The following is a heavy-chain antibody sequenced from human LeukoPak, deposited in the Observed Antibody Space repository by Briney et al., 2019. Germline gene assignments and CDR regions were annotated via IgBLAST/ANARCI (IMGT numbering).Heavy chain of an antibody. J-gene: IGHJ4*02. Sequence: GGSLRLSCAASGFTFSSYEMNWVRQAPGKGLEWVSYISSSGSTIYYADSVKGRFTISRDNAKNSLYLQMNSLRAEDTAVYFCASGWLQWNFDYWGQGTLVTVSS. CDR1: GFTFSSYE. CDR3: ASGWLQWNFDY. D-gene: IGHD5-24*01. V-gene: IGHV3-48*03. CDR2: ISSSGSTI.